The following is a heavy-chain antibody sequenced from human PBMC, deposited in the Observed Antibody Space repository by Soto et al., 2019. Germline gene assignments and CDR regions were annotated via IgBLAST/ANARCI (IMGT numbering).Heavy chain of an antibody. CDR2: IYYSGST. CDR3: ARGGRAAYYYYMGV. Sequence: SETLSLTCTVSGGSISSYYWSWIRQPPGKGLEWIGYIYYSGSTNYNPSLKSRVTISVDTSKNQFSLKLSSVTAADTAVYYCARGGRAAYYYYMGVWGNGTTVTVSS. J-gene: IGHJ6*03. CDR1: GGSISSYY. V-gene: IGHV4-59*01.